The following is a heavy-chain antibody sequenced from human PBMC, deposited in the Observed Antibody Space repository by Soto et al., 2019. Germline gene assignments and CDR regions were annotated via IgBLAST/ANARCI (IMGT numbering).Heavy chain of an antibody. D-gene: IGHD6-13*01. V-gene: IGHV3-49*03. CDR1: GFTFGDYA. CDR3: RVAAAGTDYYHYYGMDV. Sequence: GGSLRLSCTASGFTFGDYAMSWFRQAPGKGLEWVGFIRSKAYGGTTEYAASVKGRFTISRDDSKSIAYLQMNSLKTEDTAVYYCRVAAAGTDYYHYYGMDVWGQGITVTVSS. J-gene: IGHJ6*02. CDR2: IRSKAYGGTT.